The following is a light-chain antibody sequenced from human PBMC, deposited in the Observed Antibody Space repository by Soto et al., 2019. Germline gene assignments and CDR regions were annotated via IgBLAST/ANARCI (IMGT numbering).Light chain of an antibody. Sequence: EIVLTQSQGTLSLSPVERATLSCRASQSVRRNYLAWYRQKPGQAPRLLIYGATSRATGIPDRFSGSGSGTDVTLTISRLEPEDFAVYDCHQYDSTPLYTFGQGTKLEIK. CDR3: HQYDSTPLYT. V-gene: IGKV3-20*01. CDR2: GAT. J-gene: IGKJ2*01. CDR1: QSVRRNY.